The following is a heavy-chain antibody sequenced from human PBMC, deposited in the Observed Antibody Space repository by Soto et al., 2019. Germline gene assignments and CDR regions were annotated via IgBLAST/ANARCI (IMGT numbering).Heavy chain of an antibody. V-gene: IGHV4-31*03. D-gene: IGHD5-12*01. CDR3: ARSLDIVATKDAFDI. Sequence: QVQLQESGPGLVKPSQTLSLTCTVSGGSISSGGYYWSWIRQHPGKGLEWIGYIYYSGSTYYNPSLKSRVTISVDTSKNQFSLKLSSVTAAVTAVYYCARSLDIVATKDAFDIWGQGTMVTVSS. CDR1: GGSISSGGYY. J-gene: IGHJ3*02. CDR2: IYYSGST.